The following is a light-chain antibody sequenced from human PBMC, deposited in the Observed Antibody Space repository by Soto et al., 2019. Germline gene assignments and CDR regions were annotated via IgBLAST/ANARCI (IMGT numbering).Light chain of an antibody. Sequence: QAVVTQSPSASASLGASVKLTCTLNNGHSSYAIAWHQQQPEKGPRYSMKVNSDGSHRKGDGIPDRFSGSSSGAERYLTISSLQSEDEADYYCQTWGSGIVVFGGGTKVTVL. CDR2: VNSDGSH. J-gene: IGLJ2*01. CDR3: QTWGSGIVV. CDR1: NGHSSYA. V-gene: IGLV4-69*01.